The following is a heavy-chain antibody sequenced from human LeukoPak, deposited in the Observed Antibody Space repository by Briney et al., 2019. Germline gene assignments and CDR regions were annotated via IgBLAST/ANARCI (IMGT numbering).Heavy chain of an antibody. Sequence: GRSLRLSCAASGFTFSSYAMHWVRQAPGKGLEWVAVISYDGSNKYYADSVKGRFTVSRDNAKNSLYLQMNSLRAEDTAVYYCVRGRDTLDYWGQGTLVTVSS. J-gene: IGHJ4*02. CDR3: VRGRDTLDY. CDR1: GFTFSSYA. CDR2: ISYDGSNK. V-gene: IGHV3-30*04.